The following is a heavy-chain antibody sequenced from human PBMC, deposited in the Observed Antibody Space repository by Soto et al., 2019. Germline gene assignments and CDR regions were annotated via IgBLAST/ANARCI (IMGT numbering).Heavy chain of an antibody. D-gene: IGHD1-26*01. CDR3: ARVGATSVDAFDI. J-gene: IGHJ3*02. CDR1: GFGFSTYS. Sequence: GALSLSCAGSGFGFSTYSMNWVRQVPGKGLEWVSSIYGNGGGTFYADSVKGRFTISRDNSKNTLYLQMNSLRAEDTAVYYCARVGATSVDAFDIWGQGTMVTVSS. V-gene: IGHV3-23*01. CDR2: IYGNGGGT.